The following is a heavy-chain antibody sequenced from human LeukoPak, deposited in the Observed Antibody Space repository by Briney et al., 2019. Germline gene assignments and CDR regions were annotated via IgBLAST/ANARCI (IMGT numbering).Heavy chain of an antibody. CDR2: IRSSGSTI. V-gene: IGHV3-11*01. J-gene: IGHJ4*02. CDR3: ARGNSGWSYIDY. D-gene: IGHD6-19*01. CDR1: GFTFSDYY. Sequence: SLRLSCAASGFTFSDYYMSWIRQAPGKGLECVSYIRSSGSTISYADSVKGRFTISRDNAKNSLYLQMNSLRAEDTAVYYCARGNSGWSYIDYWGQGTLVTVSS.